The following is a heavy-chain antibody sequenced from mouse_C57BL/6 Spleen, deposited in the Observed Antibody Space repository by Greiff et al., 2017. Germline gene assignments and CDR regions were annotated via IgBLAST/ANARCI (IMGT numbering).Heavy chain of an antibody. Sequence: VQLQQSGAELVKPGASVKLSCKASGYTFTSYWMHWVKQRPGQGLEWIGMIHPNSGSTNYNEKFKSKATLTVDKSSSTAYMQLSSLTSEDSAVYYCARGAGKDYFDYWGQGTTLTVSS. CDR2: IHPNSGST. J-gene: IGHJ2*01. CDR1: GYTFTSYW. D-gene: IGHD3-3*01. V-gene: IGHV1-64*01. CDR3: ARGAGKDYFDY.